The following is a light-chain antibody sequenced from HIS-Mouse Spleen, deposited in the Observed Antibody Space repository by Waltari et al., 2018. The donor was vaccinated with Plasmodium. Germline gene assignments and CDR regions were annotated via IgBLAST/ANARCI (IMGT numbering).Light chain of an antibody. CDR2: EDS. CDR1: SLLKKS. J-gene: IGLJ3*02. Sequence: SYELTQPPSVSVSPGQTARITCPGHSLLKKSAYWYQQKSGQAPVLVIYEDSKRPSGIPERFSGSSSGTMATLTISGAQVEDEADYYCYSTDSSGNHRVFGGGTKLTVL. CDR3: YSTDSSGNHRV. V-gene: IGLV3-10*01.